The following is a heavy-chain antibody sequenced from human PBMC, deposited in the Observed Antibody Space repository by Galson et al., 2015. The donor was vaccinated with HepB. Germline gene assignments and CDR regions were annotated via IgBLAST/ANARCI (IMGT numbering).Heavy chain of an antibody. D-gene: IGHD3-10*01. CDR1: GGTFSSYA. CDR2: IIPIFGTA. V-gene: IGHV1-69*13. Sequence: SVKVSCKASGGTFSSYAISWVRQAPGKGLEWMGGIIPIFGTANYAQKFQGRVTINADESTSTAYMELSSLRSEDTAVYYCARDRYYYGSGSYYNRGYYYYYYMDVWGKGTTVTVSS. J-gene: IGHJ6*03. CDR3: ARDRYYYGSGSYYNRGYYYYYYMDV.